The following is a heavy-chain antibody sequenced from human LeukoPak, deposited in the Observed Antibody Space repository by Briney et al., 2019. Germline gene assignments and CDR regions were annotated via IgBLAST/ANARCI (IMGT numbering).Heavy chain of an antibody. CDR3: ARAPAGADCYSSGWFGP. V-gene: IGHV4-31*11. CDR2: IYYSGSN. Sequence: PSETLTLTCAVSGGSISSDGYYWSWIRQHPGKGLEWIEYIYYSGSNYYNLSLKIRVTIAVDTSKNQFSLNLSSVTAADTDVYYCARAPAGADCYSSGWFGPWGQGTMVTVSS. CDR1: GGSISSDGYY. J-gene: IGHJ5*02. D-gene: IGHD2-21*02.